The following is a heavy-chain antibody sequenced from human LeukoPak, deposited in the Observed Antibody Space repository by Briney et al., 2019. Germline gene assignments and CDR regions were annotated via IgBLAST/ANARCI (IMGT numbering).Heavy chain of an antibody. D-gene: IGHD3-16*02. V-gene: IGHV1-18*04. CDR3: AREVGDYVWGSYRHGGVLDP. CDR2: ISAYNGNT. Sequence: ASVKVSCKASGYTFTSYGISWVRQAPGQGLEWMGCISAYNGNTNYAQKLQGRVTMTTDTSTSTAYMELRSLRSDDTAVYYCAREVGDYVWGSYRHGGVLDPWGQGTLVTVSS. CDR1: GYTFTSYG. J-gene: IGHJ5*02.